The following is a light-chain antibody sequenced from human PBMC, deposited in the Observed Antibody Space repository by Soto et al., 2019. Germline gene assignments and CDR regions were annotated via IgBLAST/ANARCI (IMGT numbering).Light chain of an antibody. CDR1: QSVSSSY. J-gene: IGKJ2*01. V-gene: IGKV3-20*01. CDR2: SVS. CDR3: QHYGSSPPLYT. Sequence: DIVLTQSPGTLSLSPGERATFSCRASQSVSSSYLAWYRQKPGRTPRLLVSSVSTRATGIPDRFSGSGSGTDFTLTISRLEPEDFAVYYCQHYGSSPPLYTFGQGTKLEIK.